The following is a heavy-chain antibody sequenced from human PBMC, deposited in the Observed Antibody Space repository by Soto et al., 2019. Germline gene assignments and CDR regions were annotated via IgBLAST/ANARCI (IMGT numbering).Heavy chain of an antibody. CDR3: TRGPRSTSTGTVAF. J-gene: IGHJ4*02. V-gene: IGHV3-74*01. CDR2: INDDGSHT. CDR1: GFTFSMYW. Sequence: VGSLRLSCAASGFTFSMYWMHWVRQVPGKGPEWVSRINDDGSHTNYADSVKGRFTISRDNAKNTLYLQMNDLRAEDTAVYYCTRGPRSTSTGTVAFWGQGTLVTVSS. D-gene: IGHD1-1*01.